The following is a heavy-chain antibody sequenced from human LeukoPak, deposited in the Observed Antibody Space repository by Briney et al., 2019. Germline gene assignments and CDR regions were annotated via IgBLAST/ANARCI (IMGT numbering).Heavy chain of an antibody. D-gene: IGHD3-10*01. J-gene: IGHJ6*02. CDR3: ARDYGRSRDYGMDV. V-gene: IGHV3-74*01. CDR2: INSDGSST. CDR1: GFTVSGNY. Sequence: GGSLRLSCAASGFTVSGNYMSWVRQAPGKGLVWVSRINSDGSSTSYADSVKGRFTISRDNAKNTLYLQMNSLRVEDTAVYYCARDYGRSRDYGMDVWGPGTTVTVSS.